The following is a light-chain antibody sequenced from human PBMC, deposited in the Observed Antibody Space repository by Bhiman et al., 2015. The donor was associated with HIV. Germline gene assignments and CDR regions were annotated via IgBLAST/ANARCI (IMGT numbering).Light chain of an antibody. J-gene: IGLJ2*01. CDR2: EDT. V-gene: IGLV3-1*01. Sequence: SYELTQPPSVSVSPGQTASITCSGDKLGNRYAFWYQQKPGQSPVLVIYEDTKRPSGIPERFSGSNSGNTATLTISGTQAMDEADYYCQAWDSSTPGVFGGGTKLTVL. CDR3: QAWDSSTPGV. CDR1: KLGNRY.